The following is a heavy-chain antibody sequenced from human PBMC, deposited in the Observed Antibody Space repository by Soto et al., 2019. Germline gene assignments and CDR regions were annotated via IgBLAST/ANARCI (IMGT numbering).Heavy chain of an antibody. CDR3: ARESFIAARPDRFVRWFDP. J-gene: IGHJ5*02. CDR2: ISYDGSNK. V-gene: IGHV3-30-3*01. Sequence: SLRLSCAASGFTFSSYAMHWVRQAPGKGLEWVAVISYDGSNKYYADSVKGRFTISRDNSKNTLYLQMNSLRAEDTAVYYCARESFIAARPDRFVRWFDPWGQGTLVTVSS. CDR1: GFTFSSYA. D-gene: IGHD6-6*01.